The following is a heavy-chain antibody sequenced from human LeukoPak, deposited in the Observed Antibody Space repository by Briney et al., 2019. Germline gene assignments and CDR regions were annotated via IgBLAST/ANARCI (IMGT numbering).Heavy chain of an antibody. J-gene: IGHJ4*02. CDR2: ISWNSGSI. CDR1: GFTFDDYA. V-gene: IGHV3-9*01. D-gene: IGHD1-26*01. Sequence: TGGSLRLSCAASGFTFDDYAMHWVRQAPGKGLEWVSGISWNSGSIGYADSVKGRFTISRDNAKNSLYLQMNSLRAEDTAVYYCAKDHRGSYPYDFDYWGQGTLVTVSS. CDR3: AKDHRGSYPYDFDY.